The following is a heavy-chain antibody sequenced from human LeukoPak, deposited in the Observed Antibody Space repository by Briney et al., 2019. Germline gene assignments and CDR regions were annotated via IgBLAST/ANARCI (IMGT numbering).Heavy chain of an antibody. CDR1: GGSISSGSYY. Sequence: PSQTLSLTCTVSGGSISSGSYYWSWIRQPAGKGLEWIGRIYTSGSTNYNSSLKSRVTISVDTSKNQFSLKLSSVTAADTAVYYCARVSGIAVAGVAFDIWGQGTMVTVSS. CDR2: IYTSGST. V-gene: IGHV4-61*02. D-gene: IGHD6-19*01. CDR3: ARVSGIAVAGVAFDI. J-gene: IGHJ3*02.